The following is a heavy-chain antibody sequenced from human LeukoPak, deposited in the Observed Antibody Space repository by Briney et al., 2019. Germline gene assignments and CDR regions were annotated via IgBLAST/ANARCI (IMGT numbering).Heavy chain of an antibody. V-gene: IGHV3-23*01. CDR2: ISGSGGST. CDR1: GFTFSSHG. Sequence: GGSLRLSCAASGFTFSSHGMSWVRQAPGKGLEWVSAISGSGGSTYYADSVKGRFTISRDNSKNTLYLQMNSLRAEDTAVYYCAKGSYYDILTGYFHFDYWGQGTLVTVSS. CDR3: AKGSYYDILTGYFHFDY. J-gene: IGHJ4*02. D-gene: IGHD3-9*01.